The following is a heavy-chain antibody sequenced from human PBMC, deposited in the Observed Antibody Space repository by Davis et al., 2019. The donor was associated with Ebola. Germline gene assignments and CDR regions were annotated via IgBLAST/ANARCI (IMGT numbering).Heavy chain of an antibody. V-gene: IGHV1-18*04. CDR1: GYTFTSYG. CDR3: ARAQFPTTSDH. J-gene: IGHJ4*02. Sequence: ASVKVSCKASGYTFTSYGISWVRQAPGQGLEWMGWINPHNGNTNYAQNDQGRVTMTTDTSTSTAYMEVGSLRSDDTAVYYGARAQFPTTSDHWGQGTLVTVSS. D-gene: IGHD1-1*01. CDR2: INPHNGNT.